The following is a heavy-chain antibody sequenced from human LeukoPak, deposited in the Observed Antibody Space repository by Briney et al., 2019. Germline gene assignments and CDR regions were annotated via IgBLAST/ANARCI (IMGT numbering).Heavy chain of an antibody. CDR1: GYSISSSYY. J-gene: IGHJ4*02. CDR3: ASLPSNTVTHDY. D-gene: IGHD4-11*01. V-gene: IGHV4-38-2*01. CDR2: IYHSGST. Sequence: SETLCLTCAVSGYSISSSYYWGWIRPPPGKGLELIGTIYHSGSTHYNPSLKSRVTLSVDTSKNQFSLKLRSVTAADTAVYYCASLPSNTVTHDYWGQGTLVTVSS.